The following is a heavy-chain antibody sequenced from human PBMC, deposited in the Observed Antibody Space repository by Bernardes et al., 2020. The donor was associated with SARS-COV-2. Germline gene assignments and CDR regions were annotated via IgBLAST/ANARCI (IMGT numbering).Heavy chain of an antibody. CDR2: IYSGGST. CDR3: ARVKRGAARRPTYYYYGMDV. V-gene: IGHV3-66*01. J-gene: IGHJ6*02. CDR1: GFTVSSNY. D-gene: IGHD6-6*01. Sequence: GGSLRLSCAASGFTVSSNYMSWVRQAPGKGLEWVSVIYSGGSTYYADSVKGRFTISRDNSKNTLYLQMNSLRAEDTAVYYCARVKRGAARRPTYYYYGMDVWGQGTTVTVSS.